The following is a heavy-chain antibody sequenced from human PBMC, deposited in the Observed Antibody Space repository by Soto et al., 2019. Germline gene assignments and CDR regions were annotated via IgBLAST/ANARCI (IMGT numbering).Heavy chain of an antibody. V-gene: IGHV1-46*01. CDR1: GYTFTSYY. Sequence: ASLKVSCKASGYTFTSYYMHWVRQAPGQGLEWMGIINPSGGSTSYAQKFQGRGTMTRDTSTSTVYMELSSLRSEDTAVYYCARGERNSYGSRNTSQNYYGMDVWGQGTTVTVSS. CDR2: INPSGGST. CDR3: ARGERNSYGSRNTSQNYYGMDV. J-gene: IGHJ6*02. D-gene: IGHD3-10*01.